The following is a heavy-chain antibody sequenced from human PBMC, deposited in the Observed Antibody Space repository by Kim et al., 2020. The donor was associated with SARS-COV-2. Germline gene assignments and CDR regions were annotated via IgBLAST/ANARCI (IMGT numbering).Heavy chain of an antibody. D-gene: IGHD6-13*01. V-gene: IGHV3-30*18. CDR2: ISYDGSNK. CDR1: GFTFSSYG. J-gene: IGHJ4*02. Sequence: GGSLRLSCAASGFTFSSYGMHWVRQAPGKGLEWVAVISYDGSNKYYADSVKGRFTISRDNSKNTLYLQMNSLRAEDTAVYYCAKAGSRIAAADPDYWGQGTLVTVSS. CDR3: AKAGSRIAAADPDY.